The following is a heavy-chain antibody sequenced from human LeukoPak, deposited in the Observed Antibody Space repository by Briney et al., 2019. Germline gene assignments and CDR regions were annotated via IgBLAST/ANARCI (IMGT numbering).Heavy chain of an antibody. CDR1: GFTFSGYS. Sequence: PGGSLSLSCAASGFTFSGYSMNWVRQAQGPGLELVSYISSSSTTIYYADSVTGRFTLSRDNAKNSLYLQMNSLRAEDTAVYYCARGAPGLHYRSIDYWGQGTLVTASS. CDR3: ARGAPGLHYRSIDY. CDR2: ISSSSTTI. J-gene: IGHJ4*02. D-gene: IGHD4-11*01. V-gene: IGHV3-48*01.